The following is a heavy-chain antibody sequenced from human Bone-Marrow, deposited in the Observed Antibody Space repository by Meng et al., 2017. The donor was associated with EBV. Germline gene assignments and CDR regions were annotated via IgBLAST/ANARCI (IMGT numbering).Heavy chain of an antibody. D-gene: IGHD2-15*01. CDR2: IKSKTDGGTI. J-gene: IGHJ4*02. Sequence: EVQLVVSXXGFVKXGGWLRLSCAVSGFTFSNAWMSWVRQAPGKGLEWVGRIKSKTDGGTIDYAAPVKGRFTISRDDSKNTVCLQMNSLKTEDTAVYYCTTEPFGYGFDYWGQGTLVTVSS. V-gene: IGHV3-15*01. CDR3: TTEPFGYGFDY. CDR1: GFTFSNAW.